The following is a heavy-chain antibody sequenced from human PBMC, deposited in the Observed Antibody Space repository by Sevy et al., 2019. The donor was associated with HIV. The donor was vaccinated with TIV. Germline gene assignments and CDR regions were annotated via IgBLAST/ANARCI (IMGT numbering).Heavy chain of an antibody. CDR2: SRNKANSYTT. J-gene: IGHJ6*02. CDR1: GFTFSDHY. V-gene: IGHV3-72*01. Sequence: GGSLRLSCAASGFTFSDHYMDWVRQAPGKGLEWIGRSRNKANSYTTEYAASVKGRLTISRDESKNSLYLQMNSLKSEDTAIYYCTRPLIVVAGFFRYYHGMDVWGQGTTVTISS. CDR3: TRPLIVVAGFFRYYHGMDV. D-gene: IGHD6-19*01.